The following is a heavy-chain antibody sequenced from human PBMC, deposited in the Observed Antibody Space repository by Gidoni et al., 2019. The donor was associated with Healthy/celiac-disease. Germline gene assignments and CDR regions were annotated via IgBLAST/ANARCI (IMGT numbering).Heavy chain of an antibody. CDR3: ARAVTTWGADDAFDI. Sequence: QVQLVESGGGVVQPGRSLILSCAASGFTFSSYGMHWVRQAPGKGLEWVAVIWYDGINKYYADSVKGRFTISRDNSKNTLYLQMNSLRAEDTAVYYCARAVTTWGADDAFDIWGQGTMVTVSS. J-gene: IGHJ3*02. CDR1: GFTFSSYG. CDR2: IWYDGINK. D-gene: IGHD4-17*01. V-gene: IGHV3-33*01.